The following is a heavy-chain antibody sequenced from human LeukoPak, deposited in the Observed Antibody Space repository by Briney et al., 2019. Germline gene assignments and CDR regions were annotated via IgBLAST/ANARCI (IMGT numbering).Heavy chain of an antibody. Sequence: ASVKVSCKASGYTFTSYDINWVRQAPGQGLEWMGWISAYNGDTNYAQKLQGRVTMTTDTSTSTAYMELSRLRSDDTAVYYCASTNRLYDYVWGTSRPLDYWGQGTLVTVSS. CDR1: GYTFTSYD. D-gene: IGHD3-16*01. J-gene: IGHJ4*02. V-gene: IGHV1-18*01. CDR3: ASTNRLYDYVWGTSRPLDY. CDR2: ISAYNGDT.